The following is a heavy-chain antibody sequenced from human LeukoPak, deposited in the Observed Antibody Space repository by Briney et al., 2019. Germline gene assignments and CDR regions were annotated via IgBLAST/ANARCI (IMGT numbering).Heavy chain of an antibody. CDR1: GFTFSSYW. V-gene: IGHV3-7*04. Sequence: GGSLRLSCAASGFTFSSYWMSWVRQAPGKGLEWVANIKQDGSEKYYVDSVKGRFTISRDNAKNSLYLQMNSLRAEDTAVYYCARGYDSSGYLYFDYWGQGTLVAVSS. CDR2: IKQDGSEK. CDR3: ARGYDSSGYLYFDY. D-gene: IGHD3-22*01. J-gene: IGHJ4*02.